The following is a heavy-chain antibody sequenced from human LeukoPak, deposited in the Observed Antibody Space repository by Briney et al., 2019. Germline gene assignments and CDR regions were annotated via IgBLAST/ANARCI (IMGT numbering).Heavy chain of an antibody. CDR2: IRGSGDTT. Sequence: PGESLRLSCAASGVTLRNYGLSWVRHTPGKGLEWVSAIRGSGDTTFYADSVKGRFTISRDNSKNTLYLQMNSLRAEDTAVYYCARDTAAGDAFDIWGQGTMVTVSS. D-gene: IGHD6-13*01. V-gene: IGHV3-23*01. CDR3: ARDTAAGDAFDI. CDR1: GVTLRNYG. J-gene: IGHJ3*02.